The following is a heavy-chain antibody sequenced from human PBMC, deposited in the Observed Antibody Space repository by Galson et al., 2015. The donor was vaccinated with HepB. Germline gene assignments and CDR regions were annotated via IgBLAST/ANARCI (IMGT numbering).Heavy chain of an antibody. CDR3: ARVEYSSSWYQDY. CDR1: GFTFSNYS. Sequence: SLRLSCAASGFTFSNYSMNWVRQAPGKGLEWVSSITTSNSYIYYADSVKGRFTISRDNAKNSLYLQMNSLRAEDTAVYYCARVEYSSSWYQDYWGQGTLVTVSS. CDR2: ITTSNSYI. D-gene: IGHD6-13*01. V-gene: IGHV3-21*01. J-gene: IGHJ4*02.